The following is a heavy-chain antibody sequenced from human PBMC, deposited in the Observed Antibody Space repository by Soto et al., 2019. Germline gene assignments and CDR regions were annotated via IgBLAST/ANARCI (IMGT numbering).Heavy chain of an antibody. CDR3: ARDILSSLSYYYYGMDV. D-gene: IGHD6-6*01. V-gene: IGHV3-30-3*01. CDR2: ISYDGSNK. CDR1: GFTFSSYA. J-gene: IGHJ6*02. Sequence: PGGSLRLSCAASGFTFSSYAMHWVRQAPGKGLEWVAVISYDGSNKYYADSVKGRFTISRDNSKNTLYLQMNSLRAEDTAVYYCARDILSSLSYYYYGMDVWGQGTTVTVSS.